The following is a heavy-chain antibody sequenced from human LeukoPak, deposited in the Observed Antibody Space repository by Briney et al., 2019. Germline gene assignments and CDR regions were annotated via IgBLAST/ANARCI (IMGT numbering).Heavy chain of an antibody. Sequence: SETLSLTCTVSGYSISSGYYWGWIRQPPGKGLEWIGNIYHSGRTYDNPSLKSRVTISVDTSKNQFSLKLSSVTAADTAVYYCARTPATSASYMDVWGKGTTVTVSS. CDR1: GYSISSGYY. J-gene: IGHJ6*03. CDR3: ARTPATSASYMDV. CDR2: IYHSGRT. D-gene: IGHD1-14*01. V-gene: IGHV4-38-2*02.